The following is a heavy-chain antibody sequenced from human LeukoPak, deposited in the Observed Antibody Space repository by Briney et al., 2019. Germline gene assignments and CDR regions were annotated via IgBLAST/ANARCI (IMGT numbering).Heavy chain of an antibody. CDR1: GYTFTSYD. J-gene: IGHJ4*02. Sequence: ASVKVSCKASGYTFTSYDINWVRQATGQGPEWMGWMNPNSGNTGYAQKFQDRVTMTRNTSITTAYMELSSLRSEDTAVYYCARVYGGNLRIVYWGQGTLVTVSS. CDR3: ARVYGGNLRIVY. CDR2: MNPNSGNT. V-gene: IGHV1-8*01. D-gene: IGHD4-23*01.